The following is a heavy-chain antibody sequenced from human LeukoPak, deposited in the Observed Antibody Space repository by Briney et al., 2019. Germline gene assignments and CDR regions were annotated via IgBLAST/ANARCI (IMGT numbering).Heavy chain of an antibody. Sequence: GGSLRLSCAASGFNFGTYSMNWVRQAPRKGLEWVSAISSGSTYIYYADSVKGRFTISRDNAKNSLYLQMSSLRAEDTAVYYCARDRSPSIAVAGTGDYWGQGTLVTVSS. CDR3: ARDRSPSIAVAGTGDY. V-gene: IGHV3-21*01. J-gene: IGHJ4*02. D-gene: IGHD6-19*01. CDR2: ISSGSTYI. CDR1: GFNFGTYS.